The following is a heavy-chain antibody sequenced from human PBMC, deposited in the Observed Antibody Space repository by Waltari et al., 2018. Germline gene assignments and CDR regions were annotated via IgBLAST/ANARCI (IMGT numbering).Heavy chain of an antibody. CDR1: GFTFCSFS. CDR2: INPSSSTI. CDR3: ASLNWYFDL. V-gene: IGHV3-48*01. Sequence: EVQLVESGGGLVQPGGSLSLSGAALGFTFCSFSMNWVRQAPGKGLEWVSHINPSSSTIYYADSVKGRFTISRDNAKNSLYMQMNSLRAEDTAVYYCASLNWYFDLWGRGTLVTVSS. J-gene: IGHJ2*01.